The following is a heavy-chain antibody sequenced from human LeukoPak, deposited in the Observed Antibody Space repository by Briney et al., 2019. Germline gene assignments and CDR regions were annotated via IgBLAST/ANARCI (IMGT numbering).Heavy chain of an antibody. J-gene: IGHJ4*02. CDR1: GFTFSIYS. D-gene: IGHD2-15*01. Sequence: GRSLRPSCAASGFTFSIYSMNWVRQAPGQGLEWVSCISSGSTNIYYADSVRGRFTISRDNAKNSLYLQMNSLRAEDTAVYYCARVGGYCIIVSNCYGDYWGQGILVTVSS. CDR2: ISSGSTNI. CDR3: ARVGGYCIIVSNCYGDY. V-gene: IGHV3-21*01.